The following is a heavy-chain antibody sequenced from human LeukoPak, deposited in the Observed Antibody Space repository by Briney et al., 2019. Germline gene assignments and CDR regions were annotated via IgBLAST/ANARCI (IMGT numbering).Heavy chain of an antibody. V-gene: IGHV3-66*01. D-gene: IGHD6-6*01. CDR3: TRVIEARHSDY. J-gene: IGHJ4*02. CDR1: GFTVSSSY. CDR2: IYSGGDT. Sequence: GGSLRLSCAASGFTVSSSYMSWVRQAPGRGLEWVAIIYSGGDTYYADSVKGRFTISRDNSKNTMFLQMNGLRAGDTAVYLCTRVIEARHSDYWGQGTLVTVSS.